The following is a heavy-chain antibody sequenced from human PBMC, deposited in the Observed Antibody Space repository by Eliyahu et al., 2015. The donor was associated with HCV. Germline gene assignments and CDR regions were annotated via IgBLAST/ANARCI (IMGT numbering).Heavy chain of an antibody. D-gene: IGHD3-22*01. J-gene: IGHJ4*02. CDR3: ARSMYYYDSSGHYERAGNYYFDY. Sequence: QLQLQESGPGLVKPSETLSLTCTVSGGSISSSSYYWGWIRQPPGKGLEWIGSIYYSGTTYYNPSLKSRVTISVDTSKNQFSLKLSSVTAADTAVYFCARSMYYYDSSGHYERAGNYYFDYWGQGTLVTVSS. V-gene: IGHV4-39*01. CDR2: IYYSGTT. CDR1: GGSISSSSYY.